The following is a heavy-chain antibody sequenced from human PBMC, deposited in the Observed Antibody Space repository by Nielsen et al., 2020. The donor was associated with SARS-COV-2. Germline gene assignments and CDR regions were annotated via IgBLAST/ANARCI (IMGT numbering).Heavy chain of an antibody. CDR1: GYTFTSYA. J-gene: IGHJ3*02. D-gene: IGHD4-17*01. Sequence: ASVKVSCKASGYTFTSYAMHWVRQAPGQRLEWMGWINAGNGNTKYSQKFQGRVTITRDTSASTAYMELSSLRSEDTAVYYCARDDPKTTVTTQDAFDIWGQGTMVTVSS. CDR3: ARDDPKTTVTTQDAFDI. CDR2: INAGNGNT. V-gene: IGHV1-3*01.